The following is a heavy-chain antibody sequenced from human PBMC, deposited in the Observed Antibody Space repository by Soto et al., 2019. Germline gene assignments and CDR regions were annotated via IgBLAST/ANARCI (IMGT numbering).Heavy chain of an antibody. Sequence: GGSLRLSCAASGCTFSSYAMSWVRQAPGKWLEWVSALNRRCGSSYYADSVKSRFTLYRDNSKNTLYLQMNSLGAEDTAVYYCAMELLDAFDFWGQGTMVTVSS. D-gene: IGHD1-26*01. J-gene: IGHJ3*01. CDR1: GCTFSSYA. CDR3: AMELLDAFDF. CDR2: LNRRCGSS. V-gene: IGHV3-23*01.